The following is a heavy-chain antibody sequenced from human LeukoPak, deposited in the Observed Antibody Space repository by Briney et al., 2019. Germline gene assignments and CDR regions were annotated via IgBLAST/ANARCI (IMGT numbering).Heavy chain of an antibody. J-gene: IGHJ4*02. CDR3: AKGETVTKGPFDN. CDR1: GFTFRTYP. Sequence: PGGSLRLSCAASGFTFRTYPMSWVRQAPGKGLDWVSALSGSGTSTYYADSVKGRFSISRDNSKNTLFLQMNNLRVDDTAVYYCAKGETVTKGPFDNWGQGTLVTVSS. D-gene: IGHD4-17*01. CDR2: LSGSGTST. V-gene: IGHV3-23*01.